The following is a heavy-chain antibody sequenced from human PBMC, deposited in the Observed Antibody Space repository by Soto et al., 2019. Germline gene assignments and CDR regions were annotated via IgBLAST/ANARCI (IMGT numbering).Heavy chain of an antibody. CDR3: AKSMVWGVKYYYYYYMDV. J-gene: IGHJ6*03. D-gene: IGHD3-10*01. CDR2: ISGSGGST. Sequence: HPGGSLRLSCAASGFTFSSYAMSWVRQAPGKGLEWVSAISGSGGSTYYADSVKGRFTISRDNSKNTLYLQMNSLRAEDTAVYYCAKSMVWGVKYYYYYYMDVWGKGTTVTVSS. V-gene: IGHV3-23*01. CDR1: GFTFSSYA.